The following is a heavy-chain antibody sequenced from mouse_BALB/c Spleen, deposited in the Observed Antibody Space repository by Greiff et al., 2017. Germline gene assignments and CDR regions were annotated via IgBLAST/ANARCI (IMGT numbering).Heavy chain of an antibody. CDR2: ISSGGSYT. CDR3: TGCYYAMDY. CDR1: GFTFSSYT. Sequence: EVKLMESGGGLVKPGGSLKLSCAASGFTFSSYTMSWVRQTPEKRLEWVATISSGGSYTYYPDSVKGRFTISRDNAKNTLYLQMSSLKSEDTAMYYCTGCYYAMDYWGQGTSVTVSS. J-gene: IGHJ4*01. V-gene: IGHV5-6-4*01.